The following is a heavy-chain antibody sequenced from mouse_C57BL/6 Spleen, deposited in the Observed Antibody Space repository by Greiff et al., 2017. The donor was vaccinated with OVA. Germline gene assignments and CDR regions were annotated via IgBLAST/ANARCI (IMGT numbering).Heavy chain of an antibody. J-gene: IGHJ3*01. V-gene: IGHV1-19*01. CDR3: ARREDSSGYSAY. CDR1: GYTFTDYY. D-gene: IGHD3-2*02. CDR2: INPYNGGT. Sequence: VQLQQSGPVLVKPGASVKMSCKASGYTFTDYYMNWVKQSHGKSLEWIGVINPYNGGTSYNQKFKGKATLTVDKSSSTAYMELNSLTSEDSAVYYCARREDSSGYSAYWGQGTLVTVSA.